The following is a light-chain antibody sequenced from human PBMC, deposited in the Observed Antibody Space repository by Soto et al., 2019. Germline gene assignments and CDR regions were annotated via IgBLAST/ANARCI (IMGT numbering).Light chain of an antibody. CDR2: GNT. CDR3: QSYDSSLSASV. CDR1: SSNIGAGYD. J-gene: IGLJ2*01. Sequence: QSVLTQPPSVSGAPGQRVTISCTGSSSNIGAGYDVHWYQQLPGTAPKLLIYGNTNRPSGVPDRFSGSKSGTSASLAITWLQAEDEADYYCQSYDSSLSASVFGGGTKLTVL. V-gene: IGLV1-40*01.